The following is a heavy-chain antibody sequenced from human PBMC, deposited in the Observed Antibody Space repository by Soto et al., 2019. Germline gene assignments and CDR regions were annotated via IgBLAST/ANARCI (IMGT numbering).Heavy chain of an antibody. V-gene: IGHV4-61*01. D-gene: IGHD4-4*01. CDR1: GSSVIRGIWY. Sequence: PSETLSLTCTVSGSSVIRGIWYWSWIRQPPGKGLEWIGYIYYSGSTNYNPSLKSRVTISVDTSKNQFSLKLSSVTAADTAVYYCARDSGNYSNSRGYYYYGMDVWGQGTTVTVSS. J-gene: IGHJ6*02. CDR2: IYYSGST. CDR3: ARDSGNYSNSRGYYYYGMDV.